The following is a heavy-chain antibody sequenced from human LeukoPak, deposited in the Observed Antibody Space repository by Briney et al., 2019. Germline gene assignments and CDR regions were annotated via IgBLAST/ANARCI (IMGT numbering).Heavy chain of an antibody. CDR2: ISWNSGSI. J-gene: IGHJ4*02. D-gene: IGHD6-19*01. CDR3: AKGGSSGWEPLDH. V-gene: IGHV3-9*01. Sequence: GGSLRLSCAASGLTFDDYAMHWVRQAPGNGLEWVSGISWNSGSIGYVDSVKGRFTISRDNAKNSLYLQMDSLRAEDTALYYCAKGGSSGWEPLDHWGQGTLVIVSS. CDR1: GLTFDDYA.